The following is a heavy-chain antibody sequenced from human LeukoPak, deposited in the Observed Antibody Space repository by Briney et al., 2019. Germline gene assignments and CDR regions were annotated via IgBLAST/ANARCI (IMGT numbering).Heavy chain of an antibody. CDR1: GGSISSYY. CDR2: IYYSGST. J-gene: IGHJ3*02. V-gene: IGHV4-59*01. Sequence: SETLSLTCTVSGGSISSYYWSWIRQPPGKGLEWIGYIYYSGSTNYNPSLKSRVTISVDTSKNQFSLKLSSVTAADTAVYYCARDQGYSYGADAFDIWGQGTMVTVSS. D-gene: IGHD5-18*01. CDR3: ARDQGYSYGADAFDI.